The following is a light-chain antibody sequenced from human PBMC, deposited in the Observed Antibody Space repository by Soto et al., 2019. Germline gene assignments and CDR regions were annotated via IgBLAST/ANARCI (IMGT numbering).Light chain of an antibody. J-gene: IGLJ1*01. CDR2: GNS. CDR1: SSNIGAGYD. V-gene: IGLV1-40*01. CDR3: QSYDSSLSGYV. Sequence: QSVLTQPPSVSGAPGQRVTISCTGSSSNIGAGYDVHWYKQLPGTAPKLHIYGNSNRPSGVPDRFSGSKSGTSASLAITGLQAEDEADYYCQSYDSSLSGYVFGTGTKLTVL.